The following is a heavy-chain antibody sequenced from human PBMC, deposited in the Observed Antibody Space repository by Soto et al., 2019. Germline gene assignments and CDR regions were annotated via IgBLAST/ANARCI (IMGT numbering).Heavy chain of an antibody. CDR1: GFTFNNYA. CDR2: ISYDGSNK. Sequence: PGGSLRLSCAASGFTFNNYAMHWVRQAPGKGLEWVALISYDGSNKYYADSVKGRFTISRDNAKNTLYLQMNNLRAEDTAVYYCARITSPPYWGQGTLVTVSS. CDR3: ARITSPPY. J-gene: IGHJ4*02. D-gene: IGHD3-10*01. V-gene: IGHV3-30-3*01.